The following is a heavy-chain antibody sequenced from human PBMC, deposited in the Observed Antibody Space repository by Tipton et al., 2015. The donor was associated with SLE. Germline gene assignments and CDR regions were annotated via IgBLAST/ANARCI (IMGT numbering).Heavy chain of an antibody. CDR2: VYYSGST. D-gene: IGHD6-13*01. J-gene: IGHJ5*02. V-gene: IGHV4-39*07. CDR3: ARRDGYSSIWNWFDP. Sequence: TLSLTCPLSGGFISGSGYYWGWIRQPPGKGLEWIGNVYYSGSTYYNPSLSSRLTLLVDTSTNQFSLKLTSVTAADTAVYYCARRDGYSSIWNWFDPWGQGTLVTVSS. CDR1: GGFISGSGYY.